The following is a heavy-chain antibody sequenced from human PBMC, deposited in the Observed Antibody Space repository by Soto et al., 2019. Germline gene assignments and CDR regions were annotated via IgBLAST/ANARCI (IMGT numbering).Heavy chain of an antibody. V-gene: IGHV4-34*01. Sequence: PSDTLSLNCAVYGGSFSGYYWSWIRQPPGKGLEWIGEINHSGSTNYNPSLKSRVTISVDTSKNQFSLKLSSVTAADTAVYYCARAMGMATIYFDYWGQGTLVTVSS. CDR3: ARAMGMATIYFDY. D-gene: IGHD5-12*01. J-gene: IGHJ4*02. CDR2: INHSGST. CDR1: GGSFSGYY.